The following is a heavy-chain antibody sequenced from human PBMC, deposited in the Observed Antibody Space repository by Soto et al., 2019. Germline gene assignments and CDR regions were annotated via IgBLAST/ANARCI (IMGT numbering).Heavy chain of an antibody. CDR1: GFSLTTIGVG. V-gene: IGHV2-5*02. J-gene: IGHJ3*02. D-gene: IGHD3-16*02. Sequence: QITLKESGPPLVRPTQTLTLTCSFSGFSLTTIGVGVGWIRQPPGEALDWLAVIYWDDDRRYSPSLRSILTITKDTSNNQVVLTMTNMDPVDTATYYCAHIVITYGGVIGDDAFDIWGQGTLVTVSS. CDR3: AHIVITYGGVIGDDAFDI. CDR2: IYWDDDR.